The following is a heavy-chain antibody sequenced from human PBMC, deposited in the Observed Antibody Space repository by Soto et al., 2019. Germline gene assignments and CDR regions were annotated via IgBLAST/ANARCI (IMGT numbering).Heavy chain of an antibody. D-gene: IGHD6-13*01. V-gene: IGHV3-23*01. Sequence: EVQLLESGGGLVQTGGSLRLSCAASGFTFSSYAMSWVRQAPGKGLEWVSTISDIGGSTYHADSVKGRFTISRDNSKNTLYLQMNSLRAEDTAVYYCAKRRYSSSWYNWYFDFWGRGTLVTVSS. CDR1: GFTFSSYA. J-gene: IGHJ2*01. CDR2: ISDIGGST. CDR3: AKRRYSSSWYNWYFDF.